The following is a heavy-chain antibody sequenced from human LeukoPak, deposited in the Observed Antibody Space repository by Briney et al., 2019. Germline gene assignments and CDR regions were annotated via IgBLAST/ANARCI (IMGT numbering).Heavy chain of an antibody. V-gene: IGHV3-21*01. CDR1: GFTFSSYS. D-gene: IGHD6-19*01. J-gene: IGHJ4*02. Sequence: GGSLRLSCAASGFTFSSYSMNWVRQAPGKGLEWVSSISSSSSYIYYADSVKGRFTISRDNAKNSLYLQMNSLRAEDTAVYHCARDPVAGTGGDFFDYWGQGTLVTVSS. CDR3: ARDPVAGTGGDFFDY. CDR2: ISSSSSYI.